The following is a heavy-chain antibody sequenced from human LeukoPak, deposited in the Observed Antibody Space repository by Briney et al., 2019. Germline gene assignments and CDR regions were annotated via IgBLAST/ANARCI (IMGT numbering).Heavy chain of an antibody. CDR3: AKALFYTSGSNFDY. CDR2: IFSSGGST. Sequence: GGTLRLSCAASGFTFSNYAMSWVRQAPGKGLEWASVIFSSGGSTYYADSVKGRFTISRDNSKNTLYLQMNSLRAEDTAVYYCAKALFYTSGSNFDYWGQGTLVTVSS. J-gene: IGHJ4*02. D-gene: IGHD6-19*01. CDR1: GFTFSNYA. V-gene: IGHV3-23*01.